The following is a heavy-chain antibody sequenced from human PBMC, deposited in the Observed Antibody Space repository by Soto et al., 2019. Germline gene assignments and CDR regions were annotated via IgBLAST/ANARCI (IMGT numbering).Heavy chain of an antibody. V-gene: IGHV3-21*01. J-gene: IGHJ4*02. Sequence: EVQLVESGGGLVKPGGSLRLSCAASGFTFSSYSMNWVRQAPGKGLEWVSSISSSSSYIYYADSVKGRFTISRDNAKNSLYLQMNSLRAEDKDVYYCARSLPRVTMVRGVIIPPPFDYWGQGTLVTDSS. CDR3: ARSLPRVTMVRGVIIPPPFDY. CDR1: GFTFSSYS. D-gene: IGHD3-10*01. CDR2: ISSSSSYI.